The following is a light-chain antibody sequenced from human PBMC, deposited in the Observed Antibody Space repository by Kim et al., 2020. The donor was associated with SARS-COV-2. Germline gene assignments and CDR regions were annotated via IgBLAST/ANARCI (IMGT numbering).Light chain of an antibody. CDR1: SSDVGSYNL. CDR2: EVS. J-gene: IGLJ2*01. V-gene: IGLV2-23*02. Sequence: SPGQSITISCTGTSSDVGSYNLVSWYQQHPGKAPKLMIYEVSKRPSGVSNRFSGSKSGNTASLTISGLQAEDEADYYCCSYAGSVVFGGGTKL. CDR3: CSYAGSVV.